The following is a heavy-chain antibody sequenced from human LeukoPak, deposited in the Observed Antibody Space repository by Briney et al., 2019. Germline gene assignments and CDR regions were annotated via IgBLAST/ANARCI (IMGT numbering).Heavy chain of an antibody. V-gene: IGHV3-21*01. J-gene: IGHJ4*02. Sequence: GGSLRLSCAASEFTFSSYTMNWVRQAPGKGLEWVSSISSTSGYIYYADSVKGRFTISRDNAKNSLYLQMNSLRAEDTAVYYCARDGGYDFEGYFDYWGQGTLVTVSS. CDR3: ARDGGYDFEGYFDY. D-gene: IGHD5-12*01. CDR2: ISSTSGYI. CDR1: EFTFSSYT.